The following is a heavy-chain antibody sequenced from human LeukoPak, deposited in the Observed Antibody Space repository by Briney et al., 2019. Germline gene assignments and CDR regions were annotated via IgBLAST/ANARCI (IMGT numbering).Heavy chain of an antibody. J-gene: IGHJ4*02. V-gene: IGHV3-11*04. CDR1: GFTFTDYY. CDR2: VSDTGYST. Sequence: PGGSLRLSCAASGFTFTDYYMTWIRQAPGKGLEWISYVSDTGYSTYYADSVKGRFTISRDNAKNSLYLQMDSLRAEDTAVYYCVRGSYCSFASCYLLGQWGQGTVVIVSS. CDR3: VRGSYCSFASCYLLGQ. D-gene: IGHD2-15*01.